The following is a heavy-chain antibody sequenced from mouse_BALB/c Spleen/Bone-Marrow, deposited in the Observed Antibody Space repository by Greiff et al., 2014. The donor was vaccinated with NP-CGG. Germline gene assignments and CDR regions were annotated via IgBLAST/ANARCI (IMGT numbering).Heavy chain of an antibody. Sequence: EVQLQQSGAELVKPGASVKLSCTASGFNIKDTYMHWVKQRPEQGLEWIGRIDPANGNTKYDPKFQGKATITADTSSNTAYLQLSSLTFEDTAVYYCAMYYYGSSLFAYWGQGLWSLSLQ. D-gene: IGHD1-1*01. CDR3: AMYYYGSSLFAY. CDR2: IDPANGNT. CDR1: GFNIKDTY. J-gene: IGHJ3*01. V-gene: IGHV14-3*02.